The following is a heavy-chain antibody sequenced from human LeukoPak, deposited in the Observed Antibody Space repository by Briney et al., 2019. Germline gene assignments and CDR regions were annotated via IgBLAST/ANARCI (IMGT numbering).Heavy chain of an antibody. Sequence: SETLSLTCTVSGGSISSYYWSWIRQPPGKGLEWIGYIYYSGSTNYNPSLKSRVTISVDTSKNQFSLKLSSVTAADTAVYYCARRSAPGDYYYYMDVWGKGTTVTVSS. J-gene: IGHJ6*03. D-gene: IGHD2-15*01. CDR2: IYYSGST. CDR3: ARRSAPGDYYYYMDV. V-gene: IGHV4-59*01. CDR1: GGSISSYY.